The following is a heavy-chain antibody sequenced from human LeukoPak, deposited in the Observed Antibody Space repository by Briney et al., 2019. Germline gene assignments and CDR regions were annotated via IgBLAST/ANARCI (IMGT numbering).Heavy chain of an antibody. V-gene: IGHV1-8*01. J-gene: IGHJ3*02. CDR3: ARGRGSSWYEADDAFDI. D-gene: IGHD6-13*01. CDR1: GYTFTSYD. CDR2: MNPNSGNT. Sequence: ASVKVSCKASGYTFTSYDINWVRQATGRGLEWMGWMNPNSGNTGYAQKFQGRVTMTRNTSISTAYMELSSLRSEDTAVYYCARGRGSSWYEADDAFDIWGQGTMVTVSS.